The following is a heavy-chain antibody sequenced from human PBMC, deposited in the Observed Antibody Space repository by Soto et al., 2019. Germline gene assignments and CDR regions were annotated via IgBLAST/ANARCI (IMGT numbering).Heavy chain of an antibody. CDR3: ARSIGSGGVMGGFDY. V-gene: IGHV1-69*01. J-gene: IGHJ4*01. CDR2: IIPIFDTP. Sequence: QVQLVQSGVEVKKPGSAVKVSCKASGGTFKMYAMNWVRQAPGQGLEWIGGIIPIFDTPNYAQQFQGRVTITVDESTSTAYMELSSLRSEDTAMYYCARSIGSGGVMGGFDYWGHGTQVNVSS. CDR1: GGTFKMYA. D-gene: IGHD3-16*01.